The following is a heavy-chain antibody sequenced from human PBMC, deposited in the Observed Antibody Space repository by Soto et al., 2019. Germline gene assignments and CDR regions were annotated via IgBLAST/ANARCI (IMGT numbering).Heavy chain of an antibody. V-gene: IGHV1-2*06. J-gene: IGHJ4*02. CDR3: ATFKKAPSAIDY. Sequence: QVQLVQSGAEVKKPGASVKVSCKASGYTFTAYDLYWVRQATGQGLEWVGRINPKSGDTNYAQKFQGRVTMTRDTSISTAYRELSSLRSDDTAFYDCATFKKAPSAIDYWGQGTLVSVSS. CDR1: GYTFTAYD. CDR2: INPKSGDT. D-gene: IGHD1-26*01.